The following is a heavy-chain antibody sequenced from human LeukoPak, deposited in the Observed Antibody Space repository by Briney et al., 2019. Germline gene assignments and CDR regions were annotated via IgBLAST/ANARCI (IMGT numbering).Heavy chain of an antibody. V-gene: IGHV3-23*01. J-gene: IGHJ4*02. CDR2: ISGSGGST. Sequence: GGSLRLSCAASGFKFNSYAMSWVRQAPGKGLEWVSTISGSGGSTYYADSLKGRFTISRDNSKNTLYVQMNSLRAEDTAVYYCARGYGSGSDYWGQGTLVTVSS. CDR3: ARGYGSGSDY. D-gene: IGHD3-10*01. CDR1: GFKFNSYA.